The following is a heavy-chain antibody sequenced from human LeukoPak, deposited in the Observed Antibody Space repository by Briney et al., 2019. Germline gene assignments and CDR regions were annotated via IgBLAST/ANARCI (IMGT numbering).Heavy chain of an antibody. Sequence: GGSLRLSCSASGFTFSTYWMSWVRQAPGKGLEWVANMKRDGSEIYYVDSVKGRFTISRDNAKNSLYLQMNSLRAEDTAVYYCAPDTIFGAYWGQGTLVTVSS. D-gene: IGHD3-3*01. CDR1: GFTFSTYW. V-gene: IGHV3-7*01. CDR3: APDTIFGAY. J-gene: IGHJ4*02. CDR2: MKRDGSEI.